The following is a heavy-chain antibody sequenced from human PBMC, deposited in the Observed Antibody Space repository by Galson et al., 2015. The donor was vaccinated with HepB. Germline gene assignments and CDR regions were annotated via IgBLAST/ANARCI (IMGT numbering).Heavy chain of an antibody. V-gene: IGHV5-10-1*01. Sequence: QSGAEVKKPGESLRISCKASGYTFTTFWISWVRQMPGKGLEWMGRIDPSDSYTDYSPSFQGHVTISADKSITTAYLQWSSLKASDTAMYYCASRQYYYGSGTYYNVSDSWGQGILVTVSS. CDR3: ASRQYYYGSGTYYNVSDS. CDR2: IDPSDSYT. J-gene: IGHJ4*02. CDR1: GYTFTTFW. D-gene: IGHD3-10*01.